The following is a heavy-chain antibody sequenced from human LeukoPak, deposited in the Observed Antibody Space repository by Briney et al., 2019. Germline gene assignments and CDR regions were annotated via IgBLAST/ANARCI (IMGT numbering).Heavy chain of an antibody. D-gene: IGHD1-26*01. Sequence: GGSLRLSCVASGFSTYSNYMSWVRQPPGKGLEWVSVVYSGGSTNYAESVRGRFIVSRDLSRNTIYLQMNDLRPEDTAVYYCARDLGWDNITSFHFWGQGVLVTVSS. J-gene: IGHJ4*02. CDR3: ARDLGWDNITSFHF. V-gene: IGHV3-66*02. CDR2: VYSGGST. CDR1: GFSTYSNY.